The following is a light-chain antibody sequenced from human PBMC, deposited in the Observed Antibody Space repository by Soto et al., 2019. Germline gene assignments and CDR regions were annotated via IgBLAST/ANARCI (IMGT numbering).Light chain of an antibody. V-gene: IGKV1-5*01. CDR1: RSISDW. CDR3: LQYSSHSWT. J-gene: IGKJ1*01. Sequence: DIQMTQSPSTLSASVGYRFTITCRASRSISDWLAWYQHKPGKDPELLIFDASSLKSGVPSRFSGSGSGTEFTLTISRLQPDDVATYYCLQYSSHSWTFGQGTKVDIK. CDR2: DAS.